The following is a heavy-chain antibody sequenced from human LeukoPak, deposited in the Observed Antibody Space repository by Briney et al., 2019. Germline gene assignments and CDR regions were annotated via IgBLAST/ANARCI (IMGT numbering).Heavy chain of an antibody. J-gene: IGHJ6*03. CDR1: GYTFTSYY. D-gene: IGHD4-11*01. CDR3: ARDSAVTTSGYYYMDV. Sequence: ASVKVSCKASGYTFTSYYMHWVRQAPGQGLEWMGIINPSGGSTSYAQKFQGRVTMTRDMSTSTVYMELSSLRSEDTAVYYCARDSAVTTSGYYYMDVWGKGTTVTVSS. CDR2: INPSGGST. V-gene: IGHV1-46*01.